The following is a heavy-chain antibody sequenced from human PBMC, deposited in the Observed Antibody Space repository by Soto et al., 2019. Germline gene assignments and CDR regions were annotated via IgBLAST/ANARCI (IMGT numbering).Heavy chain of an antibody. CDR2: LRGGGDAA. J-gene: IGHJ4*02. CDR3: AKDGGLGMLDY. CDR1: EFTFSSYA. Sequence: EVQLLESGGGLVQPGGSLRLSCAASEFTFSSYAMNWVRQAPGKGLEWVSALRGGGDAAHYADSVRGRFTISRDNYKNTLYLQVNSLRAEDTAVYDCAKDGGLGMLDYWGQGTLVTVCS. V-gene: IGHV3-23*01. D-gene: IGHD3-9*01.